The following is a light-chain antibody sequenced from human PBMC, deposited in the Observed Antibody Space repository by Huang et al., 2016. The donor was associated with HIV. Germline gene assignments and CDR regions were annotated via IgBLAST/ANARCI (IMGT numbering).Light chain of an antibody. V-gene: IGKV1-39*01. Sequence: DIQLTQSPSSLSASVGDGITITCRASENIVYSLSWFRQRPGRAPEALIYAASRLHAGVPSKFSATGSGTNFTLSIDGLGPEDFATYYCQRSRSLPRTYGGGTKVDI. CDR2: AAS. CDR1: ENIVYS. J-gene: IGKJ4*01. CDR3: QRSRSLPRT.